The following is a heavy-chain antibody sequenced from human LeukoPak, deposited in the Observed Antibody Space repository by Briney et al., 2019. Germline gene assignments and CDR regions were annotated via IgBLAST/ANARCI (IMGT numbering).Heavy chain of an antibody. Sequence: GGSLRLSCAASGFTFSNYAMGWVRQAPGKGLEWVSAISGSGGSTYYADSVKGRFTISRDNSKNTLYLQMNSLRAEDTAVYYCAKDFFQGYYYYGMDVWGQGTTVTVSS. CDR3: AKDFFQGYYYYGMDV. CDR1: GFTFSNYA. J-gene: IGHJ6*02. D-gene: IGHD3-3*01. V-gene: IGHV3-23*01. CDR2: ISGSGGST.